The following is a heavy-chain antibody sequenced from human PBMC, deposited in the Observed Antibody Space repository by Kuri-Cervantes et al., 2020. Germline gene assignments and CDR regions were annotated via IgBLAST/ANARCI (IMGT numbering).Heavy chain of an antibody. D-gene: IGHD2-21*02. CDR3: ARGRVVVPAVRGAFDI. J-gene: IGHJ3*02. V-gene: IGHV3-7*05. CDR1: GFTFRSHW. Sequence: GGSLRLSCAASGFTFRSHWMNWVRQAPGKGLEWVANIHQEGREKFYVDSVKGRFTISRDNAKNTLYLQMNTLRAEDTALYYCARGRVVVPAVRGAFDIWGQGTMVTVSS. CDR2: IHQEGREK.